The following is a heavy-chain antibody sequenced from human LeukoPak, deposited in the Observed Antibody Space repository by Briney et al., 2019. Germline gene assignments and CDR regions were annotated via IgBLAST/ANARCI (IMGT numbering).Heavy chain of an antibody. CDR2: IQDRGST. J-gene: IGHJ5*02. V-gene: IGHV4-59*08. CDR3: ARHYSITGGRLSGYWLDP. D-gene: IGHD7-27*01. Sequence: SETLSLPCTVSGASMSNSYWSWIRQPAGKGLEWIGHIQDRGSTNYNPSLKSRVTISVDTSKTQVSLKLSSVTAADTAVYYCARHYSITGGRLSGYWLDPWGQGTLVTVSS. CDR1: GASMSNSY.